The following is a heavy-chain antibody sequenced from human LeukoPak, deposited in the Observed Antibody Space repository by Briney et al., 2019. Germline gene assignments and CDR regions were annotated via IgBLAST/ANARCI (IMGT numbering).Heavy chain of an antibody. Sequence: PGGSLRLSCAASGFTLNSYLMSWVRQAPGRGLEWVANINKDGSEENYLDSVKGRSTVSRDNAKNSLYLQMNSLRGEDTAVYYCARSNPNRNALDLWGQGTMVTISS. J-gene: IGHJ3*01. CDR1: GFTLNSYL. D-gene: IGHD1-14*01. CDR3: ARSNPNRNALDL. CDR2: INKDGSEE. V-gene: IGHV3-7*01.